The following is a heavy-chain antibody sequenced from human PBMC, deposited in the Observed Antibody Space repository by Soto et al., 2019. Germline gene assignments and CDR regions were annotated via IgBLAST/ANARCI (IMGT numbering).Heavy chain of an antibody. D-gene: IGHD6-13*01. J-gene: IGHJ5*02. CDR2: IYYSGST. V-gene: IGHV4-59*12. CDR3: ARNPPIAAAGRGDWFDP. Sequence: SETLSLTCTVSGGSISSYYWSWIRQPPGKGLEWIGYIYYSGSTNYNPSLKSRVTISVDTSKNQFSLKLSSVTAADTAVYYCARNPPIAAAGRGDWFDPWGQGTLVTVSS. CDR1: GGSISSYY.